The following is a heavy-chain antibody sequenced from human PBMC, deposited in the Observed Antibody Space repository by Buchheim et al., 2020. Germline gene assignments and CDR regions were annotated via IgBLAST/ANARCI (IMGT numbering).Heavy chain of an antibody. D-gene: IGHD6-13*01. CDR2: IWYDGSNK. V-gene: IGHV3-33*01. J-gene: IGHJ4*02. CDR3: ASQLAYSSTPGEYYFDY. CDR1: GFTFSSYG. Sequence: QVQLVESGGGVVQPGRSLRLSCAASGFTFSSYGMHWVRQAPGKGLEWVAVIWYDGSNKYYADSVKGRFTISRDNSNNTLYLQMNSLRAEDTAVYYCASQLAYSSTPGEYYFDYWGQGTL.